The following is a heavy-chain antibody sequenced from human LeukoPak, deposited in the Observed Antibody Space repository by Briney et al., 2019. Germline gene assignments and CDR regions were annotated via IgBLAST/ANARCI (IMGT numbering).Heavy chain of an antibody. CDR3: ARGGFVVVPAAPRPYYYYMDV. J-gene: IGHJ6*03. CDR2: INHSGST. V-gene: IGHV4-34*01. Sequence: ETLSLTCAVYGGSFSGYYWSWIRQPPGKGLEWIGEINHSGSTNYNPSLKSRGTISVDTSKNQCSLKLSSVTAADTAVYYCARGGFVVVPAAPRPYYYYMDVWGKGTTVTVSS. D-gene: IGHD2-2*01. CDR1: GGSFSGYY.